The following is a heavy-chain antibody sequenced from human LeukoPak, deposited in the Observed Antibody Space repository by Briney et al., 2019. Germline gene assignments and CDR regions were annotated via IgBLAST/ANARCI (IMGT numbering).Heavy chain of an antibody. Sequence: SETLSLTCTVSGGSIRSYYWSWVRQPPGEGLEWIGYIYYSGSTNYNPSLESRVTISVDTSKNQFSLNLNSMTAADTAVYFCARTYGEDAFDMWGQGTMVTVSS. CDR3: ARTYGEDAFDM. D-gene: IGHD4-17*01. J-gene: IGHJ3*02. CDR1: GGSIRSYY. V-gene: IGHV4-59*01. CDR2: IYYSGST.